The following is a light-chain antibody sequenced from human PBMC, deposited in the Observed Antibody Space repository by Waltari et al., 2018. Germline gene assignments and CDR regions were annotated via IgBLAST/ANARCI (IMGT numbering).Light chain of an antibody. Sequence: EIVLTQSPGTLSLSPGERGTLSCRANQSVSRFLAWYQQKPVQAHRLLIYGASTRATGIPDRFSGSGSGTDFSLTISRREHEDFPVYYCQKYDRLPATFGQGTKVEIK. CDR1: QSVSRF. J-gene: IGKJ1*01. CDR2: GAS. V-gene: IGKV3-20*01. CDR3: QKYDRLPAT.